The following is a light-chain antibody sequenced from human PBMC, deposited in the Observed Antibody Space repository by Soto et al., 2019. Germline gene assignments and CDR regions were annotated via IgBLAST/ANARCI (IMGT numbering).Light chain of an antibody. V-gene: IGKV1-5*01. Sequence: DLQMTESPSSLSATVGDRLTFTCRASQSIRTYLNWYEQKPGKAPNLLIYDASSLESGVPSRFSGSGSGTEFTLTISGLQPDDFATYCCQQYETYRTFGQGTKVDIK. CDR3: QQYETYRT. CDR1: QSIRTY. CDR2: DAS. J-gene: IGKJ1*01.